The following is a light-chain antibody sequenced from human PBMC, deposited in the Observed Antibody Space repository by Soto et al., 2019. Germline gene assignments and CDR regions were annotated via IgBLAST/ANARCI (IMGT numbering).Light chain of an antibody. CDR2: LGS. CDR3: MQALQTPLIT. CDR1: QSLLQSNGYNY. V-gene: IGKV2-28*01. Sequence: DIVMTQSPLSLPVTSGEPASIFCRSSQSLLQSNGYNYLDWYLQKRGQSPQLLIYLGSNRASGVPDRFSSSVSRTDFTLKISRVEAEDVGVYYCMQALQTPLITFGQGTRLEIK. J-gene: IGKJ5*01.